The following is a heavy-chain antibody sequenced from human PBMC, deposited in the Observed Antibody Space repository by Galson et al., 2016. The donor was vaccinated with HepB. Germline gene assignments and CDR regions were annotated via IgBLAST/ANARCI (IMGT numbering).Heavy chain of an antibody. D-gene: IGHD2-8*02. CDR2: ISYDGGNI. CDR3: ANSYCTGTACYRWHF. V-gene: IGHV3-30*18. Sequence: SLRLSCAASGLTSSKSGMHWVRQAPGKGLEWVAVISYDGGNIQYGDSVKGRFIISRDNSKNTLYLQMNSLSAADTALYYCANSYCTGTACYRWHFRGQGTLVTVSP. J-gene: IGHJ4*02. CDR1: GLTSSKSG.